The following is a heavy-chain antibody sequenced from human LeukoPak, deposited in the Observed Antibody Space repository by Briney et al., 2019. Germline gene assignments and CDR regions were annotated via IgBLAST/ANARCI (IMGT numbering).Heavy chain of an antibody. V-gene: IGHV1-3*03. Sequence: ASVKVSCKASGYTFTSYAMHWVRHAPGQRLEGLGWINAGNGNTKYSQEFQGRVTITRDTSASTAYMELSSLRSEDMAVYYCARASHGDYVFDYWGQGTLLTVSS. J-gene: IGHJ4*02. CDR1: GYTFTSYA. CDR2: INAGNGNT. D-gene: IGHD4-17*01. CDR3: ARASHGDYVFDY.